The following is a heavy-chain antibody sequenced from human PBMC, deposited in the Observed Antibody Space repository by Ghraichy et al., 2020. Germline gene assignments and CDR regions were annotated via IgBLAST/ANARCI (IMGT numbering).Heavy chain of an antibody. CDR2: INPKNGDT. J-gene: IGHJ4*02. V-gene: IGHV1-2*02. CDR3: ARERNSPTYYRDSTVVDY. D-gene: IGHD3-22*01. Sequence: ASVKVSCKASGYGFSGYFVHWVRQAPGQGLEWMGWINPKNGDTIYAQQFQRRVTMTRDTSMRTVSMELRRLRYDDTAVYFCARERNSPTYYRDSTVVDYWGQGTLVTVSP. CDR1: GYGFSGYF.